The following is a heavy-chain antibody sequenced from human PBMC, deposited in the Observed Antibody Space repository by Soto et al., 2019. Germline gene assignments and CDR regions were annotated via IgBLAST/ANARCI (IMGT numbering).Heavy chain of an antibody. Sequence: QITLKESGPTLVEPTQTLTLTCTFSGFSLITTGSGVAWIRQPPGKALEWLALIYWDDDKRYSPSLKSRLTIPKDTSKNQVVLTMTNMDPVDTGTYFCVPLMTAVTTFGMDVWGQGTAVTVSS. V-gene: IGHV2-5*04. J-gene: IGHJ6*02. CDR3: VPLMTAVTTFGMDV. D-gene: IGHD4-17*01. CDR1: GFSLITTGSG. CDR2: IYWDDDK.